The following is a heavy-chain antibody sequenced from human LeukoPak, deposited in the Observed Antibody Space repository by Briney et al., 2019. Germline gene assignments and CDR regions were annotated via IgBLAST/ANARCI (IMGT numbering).Heavy chain of an antibody. CDR3: VRDLHCSSTSCSTNDY. CDR1: GGTFSSYT. V-gene: IGHV1-69*04. J-gene: IGHJ4*02. D-gene: IGHD2-2*01. CDR2: IIPILGIA. Sequence: GASVKVSCKASGGTFSSYTISWVRQAPGQGLEWMGTIIPILGIANYAQKFQGRVTITADKSTSTAYMELSSLRSEDTAVYYCVRDLHCSSTSCSTNDYWGPGTLVTVSS.